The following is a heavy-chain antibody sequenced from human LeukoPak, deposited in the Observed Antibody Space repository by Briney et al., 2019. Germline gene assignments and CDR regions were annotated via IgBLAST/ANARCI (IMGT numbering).Heavy chain of an antibody. CDR3: ARAYDSSGYYFHY. Sequence: SETLSLTXAVYGGSFSGYYWSWIRQPPGKGLEWFGEINHSGSTNYNPSLKSRVTISVDTSKNQFSLKLSSVTAADTAVYYCARAYDSSGYYFHYWGQGTLVTVSS. V-gene: IGHV4-34*01. D-gene: IGHD3-22*01. J-gene: IGHJ4*02. CDR2: INHSGST. CDR1: GGSFSGYY.